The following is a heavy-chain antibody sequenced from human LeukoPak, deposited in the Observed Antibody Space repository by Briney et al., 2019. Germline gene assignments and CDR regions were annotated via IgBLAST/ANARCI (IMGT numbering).Heavy chain of an antibody. Sequence: ASVKVSCKASGYTSTSYGISWVRQAPGQGLEWMGWISAYNGNTNYAQKLQGRVTMTTDTSTSTAYMELRSLRSDDTAVYYCARWGGYCSSTSCYADYFDYWGQGTLVTVSS. CDR3: ARWGGYCSSTSCYADYFDY. CDR2: ISAYNGNT. D-gene: IGHD2-2*01. CDR1: GYTSTSYG. V-gene: IGHV1-18*01. J-gene: IGHJ4*02.